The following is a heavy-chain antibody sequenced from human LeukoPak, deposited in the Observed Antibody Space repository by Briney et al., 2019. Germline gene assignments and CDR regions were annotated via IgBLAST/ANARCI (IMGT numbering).Heavy chain of an antibody. CDR1: GGSFSGYY. J-gene: IGHJ5*02. V-gene: IGHV4-34*01. CDR2: INHSGST. D-gene: IGHD6-13*01. Sequence: SETLSLTCAVYGGSFSGYYWSWIRQPPGKGLEWIGEINHSGSTNYNPSLKSRVTISVDTSKNQFSLKLSSVTAADTAVYYCARREIEAYIAAAGTFSADNWFDPWGQGTLVTVSS. CDR3: ARREIEAYIAAAGTFSADNWFDP.